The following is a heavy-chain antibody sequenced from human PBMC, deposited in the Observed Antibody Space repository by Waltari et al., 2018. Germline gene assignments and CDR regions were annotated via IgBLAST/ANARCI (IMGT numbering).Heavy chain of an antibody. CDR2: MNPDSGNT. Sequence: VQLVQSGAEVKKPGASVKVSCKDSGYSFTRFDIYWVRQAAGQGLEWMGWMNPDSGNTGYAEKFQGRVTMTRDTSISTAYMELSSLRSEDTAVYYCAREFYYSDAFTGVWGQGTLVTVSS. CDR3: AREFYYSDAFTGV. CDR1: GYSFTRFD. V-gene: IGHV1-8*01. J-gene: IGHJ4*02. D-gene: IGHD4-17*01.